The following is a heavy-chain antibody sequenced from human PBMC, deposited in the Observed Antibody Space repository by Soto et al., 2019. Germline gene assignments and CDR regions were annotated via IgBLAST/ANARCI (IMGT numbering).Heavy chain of an antibody. CDR1: AFSFTSHG. D-gene: IGHD3-9*01. Sequence: GASVKVSCKAYAFSFTSHGISWVRQAPGQGLEWMGWINPNSGGTNYAQKFQGRVTMTRDTSISTAYMELSRLRSDDTAVYYCARDFLPGHILTGQGRYGRDVWGQGTTVTVSS. CDR3: ARDFLPGHILTGQGRYGRDV. J-gene: IGHJ6*02. CDR2: INPNSGGT. V-gene: IGHV1-2*02.